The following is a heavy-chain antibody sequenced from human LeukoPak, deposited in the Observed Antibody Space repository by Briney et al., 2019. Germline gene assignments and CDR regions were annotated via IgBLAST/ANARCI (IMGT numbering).Heavy chain of an antibody. CDR1: GGSISSYY. V-gene: IGHV4-59*12. CDR2: IYYSGST. J-gene: IGHJ5*02. CDR3: ARGRYCSGGSCYPFQFDP. D-gene: IGHD2-15*01. Sequence: PSETLSLTCTVSGGSISSYYWNWIRQPPGKGLEWIGFIYYSGSTNYNPSLKSRVTISVDTSKNQFSLKPSSVTAADTAVYYCARGRYCSGGSCYPFQFDPWGQGTLVTVSS.